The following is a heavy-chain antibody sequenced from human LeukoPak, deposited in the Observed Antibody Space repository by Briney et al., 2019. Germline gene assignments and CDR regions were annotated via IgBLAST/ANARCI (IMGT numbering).Heavy chain of an antibody. CDR1: GFTFSSYG. CDR3: AKPPGYSSGWHAEYFQH. CDR2: ISYDGSNK. Sequence: GGSLRLSCAASGFTFSSYGMHWVRQAPGKGLEWVAVISYDGSNKYYADPVKGRFTISRDNSKNTLYLQMNSLRAEDTAVYYCAKPPGYSSGWHAEYFQHWGQGTLVTVSS. V-gene: IGHV3-30*18. D-gene: IGHD6-19*01. J-gene: IGHJ1*01.